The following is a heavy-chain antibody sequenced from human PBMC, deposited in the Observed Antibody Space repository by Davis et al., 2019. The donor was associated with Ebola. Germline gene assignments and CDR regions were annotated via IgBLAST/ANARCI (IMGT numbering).Heavy chain of an antibody. Sequence: GESLKISCVGSGFIFSNFYVKWVRQAPGKGLEWVGHIKSESDGGTTDYAAPVKGRFTISRDDSKNTLYLQMNSLKSEDTALYYCTTDPDDYSNLYYYDYMDVWGKGTTVTVSS. CDR1: GFIFSNFY. V-gene: IGHV3-15*01. CDR3: TTDPDDYSNLYYYDYMDV. J-gene: IGHJ6*03. CDR2: IKSESDGGTT. D-gene: IGHD4-11*01.